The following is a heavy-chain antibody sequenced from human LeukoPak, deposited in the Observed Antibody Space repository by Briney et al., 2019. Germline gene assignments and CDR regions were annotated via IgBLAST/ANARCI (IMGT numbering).Heavy chain of an antibody. V-gene: IGHV4-59*01. D-gene: IGHD1-26*01. J-gene: IGHJ4*02. CDR1: GGSISSYY. CDR2: VHYSGST. CDR3: ARGRTGSYFAADY. Sequence: SETLSLTCTVSGGSISSYYWSWVRQLPGKGLEWIGYVHYSGSTKYNPSLKSRVTISVDTSRDQFSLKLTSVTAADTAVYYCARGRTGSYFAADYWGQGTLVTVSA.